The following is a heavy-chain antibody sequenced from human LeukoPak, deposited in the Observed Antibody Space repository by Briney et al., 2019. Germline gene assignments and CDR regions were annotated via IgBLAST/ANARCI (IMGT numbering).Heavy chain of an antibody. J-gene: IGHJ3*02. Sequence: GESLKISCKGSGYRFTSYCIGRVRQMPGKGPEWMGIIYPGDSDPRYSPSFQGQVTISADQSISTAYLQWSSLKASDTAMYYCARPHDYGDFDAFDIWGQGTMVTVSS. V-gene: IGHV5-51*01. D-gene: IGHD4-17*01. CDR1: GYRFTSYC. CDR2: IYPGDSDP. CDR3: ARPHDYGDFDAFDI.